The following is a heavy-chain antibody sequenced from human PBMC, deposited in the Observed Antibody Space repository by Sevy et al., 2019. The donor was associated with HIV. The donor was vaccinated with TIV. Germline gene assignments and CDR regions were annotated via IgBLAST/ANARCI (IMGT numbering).Heavy chain of an antibody. CDR3: ARVASYYGSGSPFDY. CDR1: GYTFTSYY. J-gene: IGHJ4*02. Sequence: ASVKVSCKASGYTFTSYYMHWVRQAPGQGLEWMGIINPSGGSTSYAQKFQGRVTMTRDTSTSTVYMELSSLGSEDTAVYYCARVASYYGSGSPFDYWGQGTLVTVSS. D-gene: IGHD3-10*01. V-gene: IGHV1-46*01. CDR2: INPSGGST.